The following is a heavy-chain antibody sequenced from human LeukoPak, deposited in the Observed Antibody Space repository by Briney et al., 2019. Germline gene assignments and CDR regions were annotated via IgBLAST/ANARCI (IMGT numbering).Heavy chain of an antibody. J-gene: IGHJ5*02. D-gene: IGHD6-19*01. CDR3: ARDRSSGWYVGNWFDP. CDR1: GYTFTSYA. V-gene: IGHV1-69*13. CDR2: IIPIFGTA. Sequence: GASVKVSCKASGYTFTSYAISWVRQAPGQGLEWMGGIIPIFGTANYAQKFQGRVTITADESTSAAYMELSSLRSEDTAVYYCARDRSSGWYVGNWFDPWGQGTLVTVSS.